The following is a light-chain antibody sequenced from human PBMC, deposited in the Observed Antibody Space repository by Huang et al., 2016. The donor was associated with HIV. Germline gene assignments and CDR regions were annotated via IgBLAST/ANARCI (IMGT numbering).Light chain of an antibody. CDR2: GAS. J-gene: IGKJ1*01. CDR1: QSISSN. Sequence: EIVMTQSPGTLSVSPGESAVLSCRASQSISSNLAWYQQRPGQAPRLLIYGASARATGIPARFRGSGSGTKFTLTISSLESEDVAVYYCQQYNNWPPWTFGQGT. V-gene: IGKV3-15*01. CDR3: QQYNNWPPWT.